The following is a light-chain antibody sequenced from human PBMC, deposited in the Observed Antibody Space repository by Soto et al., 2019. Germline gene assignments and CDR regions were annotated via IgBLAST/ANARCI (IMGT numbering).Light chain of an antibody. Sequence: IQMTQSPSSLSASVGDRVNITCRASQSINDYLNWYQQKPGTAPRLLIYAASNLQSGVPSRFSGSGAGTDFTLTINSLQPEDFATYYCQQSYSTRWTFGPGTRVEIK. CDR1: QSINDY. CDR3: QQSYSTRWT. J-gene: IGKJ1*01. CDR2: AAS. V-gene: IGKV1-39*01.